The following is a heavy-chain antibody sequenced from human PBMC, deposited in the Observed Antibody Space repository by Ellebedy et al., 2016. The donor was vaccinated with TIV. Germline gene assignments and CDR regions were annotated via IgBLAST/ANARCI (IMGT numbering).Heavy chain of an antibody. CDR3: ASVQEGYCATGGSCFH. V-gene: IGHV3-30*02. J-gene: IGHJ1*01. D-gene: IGHD2-15*01. CDR1: GFTFTNFA. Sequence: GESLKISCAASGFTFTNFAMTWVRQAPGKGLEWVAFMRYDGSNKYYADSVKGRFTISRDNSKNSLYLQMDSLRAEDTAVYYCASVQEGYCATGGSCFHWGQGTLATVSS. CDR2: MRYDGSNK.